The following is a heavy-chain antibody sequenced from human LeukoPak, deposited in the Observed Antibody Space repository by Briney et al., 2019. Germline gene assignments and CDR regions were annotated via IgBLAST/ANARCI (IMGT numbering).Heavy chain of an antibody. CDR3: ATTGDSSGYSWYFDL. D-gene: IGHD3-22*01. CDR1: GYSFTSYW. J-gene: IGHJ2*01. V-gene: IGHV5-51*01. Sequence: GESLKISCKGSGYSFTSYWIGWVRQMPGKGLEWMGIIYPGDSDTRYSPSFQGQVTISADKSISTAYLQWSSLKASDTAMYYCATTGDSSGYSWYFDLWGRGTLVTVSS. CDR2: IYPGDSDT.